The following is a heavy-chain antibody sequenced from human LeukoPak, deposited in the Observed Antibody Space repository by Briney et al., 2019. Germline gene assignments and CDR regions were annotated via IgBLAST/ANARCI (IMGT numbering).Heavy chain of an antibody. CDR1: GFTFSSYW. D-gene: IGHD6-13*01. V-gene: IGHV3-23*01. CDR2: ISGSGGST. J-gene: IGHJ4*02. CDR3: AKGSAAAGHDY. Sequence: GGSLRLSCEASGFTFSSYWMNWVRQAPGKGLEWVSAISGSGGSTYYADSVKGRFTISRDNSKNTLYLQMNSLRAEDTAVYYCAKGSAAAGHDYWGQGTLVTVSS.